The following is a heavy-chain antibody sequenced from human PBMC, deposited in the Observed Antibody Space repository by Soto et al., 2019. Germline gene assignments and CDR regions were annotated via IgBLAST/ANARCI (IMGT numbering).Heavy chain of an antibody. J-gene: IGHJ4*02. CDR1: GDSVSSSRAA. Sequence: SQTLSLTCAISGDSVSSSRAAWNWIRQSPSRGLEWLGRTYYRSKWYDDYAVSVKGRITINPDTSKNQFSLHLNSVTPEDTAVNYCTSEGAASTDYGGNIDFWGPGTLVTVSS. V-gene: IGHV6-1*01. CDR2: TYYRSKWYD. CDR3: TSEGAASTDYGGNIDF. D-gene: IGHD2-15*01.